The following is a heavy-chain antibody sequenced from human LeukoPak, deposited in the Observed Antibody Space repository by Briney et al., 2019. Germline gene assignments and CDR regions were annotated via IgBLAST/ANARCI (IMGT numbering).Heavy chain of an antibody. J-gene: IGHJ6*03. CDR2: ITSSSTYT. V-gene: IGHV3-21*04. D-gene: IGHD3-10*01. CDR1: GFTFSDFP. CDR3: ARVTRVRGVYYYYYYMDV. Sequence: GGSLRLSCAASGFTFSDFPMNWVRQTPGKGLEWVSSITSSSTYTFYADSVKGRFTISRDNARNSLYLQMNSLRAEDTALYYCARVTRVRGVYYYYYYMDVWAKGPRSPSP.